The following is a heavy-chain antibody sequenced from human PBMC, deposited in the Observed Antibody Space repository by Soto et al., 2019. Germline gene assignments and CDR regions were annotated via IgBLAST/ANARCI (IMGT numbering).Heavy chain of an antibody. D-gene: IGHD3-3*01. CDR3: ARAYYDFWSGYYTGMRLQLVFDY. CDR2: INHSGST. V-gene: IGHV4-34*01. CDR1: GGSFSGYY. Sequence: QVQLQQWGAGLLKPSETLSLTCAVYGGSFSGYYWSWIRQPPGKGLEWIGEINHSGSTNYNPSLKSRVTISVDTSKKQFSLKLSSVTAADTAVYYCARAYYDFWSGYYTGMRLQLVFDYWGQGTLVTVSS. J-gene: IGHJ4*02.